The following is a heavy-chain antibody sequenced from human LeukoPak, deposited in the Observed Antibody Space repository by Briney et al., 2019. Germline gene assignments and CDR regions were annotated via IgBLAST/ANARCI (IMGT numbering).Heavy chain of an antibody. CDR1: GFTFSDYY. CDR2: ISSSGSTI. Sequence: GGSLGLSCAASGFTFSDYYMSWIRQAPGKGLEWVSYISSSGSTIYYADSVKGRFTISRDNAKNSLYLQMNSLRAEDTAVYYCARDVDIVVVPAAEYGMDVWGQGTTVTVSS. V-gene: IGHV3-11*01. CDR3: ARDVDIVVVPAAEYGMDV. D-gene: IGHD2-2*03. J-gene: IGHJ6*02.